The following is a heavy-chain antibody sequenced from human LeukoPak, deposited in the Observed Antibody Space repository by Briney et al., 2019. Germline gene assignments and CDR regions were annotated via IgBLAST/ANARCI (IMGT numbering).Heavy chain of an antibody. Sequence: VASVKVSCKASGYTFSGYYIYWVREAPGQGLEWMGWINPISGGTNYAQKFQGRVTMTRDTSISTAYMELSRLRSDDTAVYYCARDPREWLVYFDYWGQGTLVTVSS. CDR3: ARDPREWLVYFDY. CDR1: GYTFSGYY. D-gene: IGHD6-19*01. J-gene: IGHJ4*02. V-gene: IGHV1-2*02. CDR2: INPISGGT.